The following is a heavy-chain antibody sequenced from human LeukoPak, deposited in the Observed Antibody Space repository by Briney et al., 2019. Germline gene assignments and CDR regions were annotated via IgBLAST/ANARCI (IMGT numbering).Heavy chain of an antibody. Sequence: PGGSLRLSCAASGFTFSSYAMSWVRQAPGKGLEWVSAISGSGGSTYYADSVKGRFTVSRDNSKNTLYLQMNSPRAEDTAVYYCAKDLDDYDAFDIWGQGTMVTVSS. J-gene: IGHJ3*02. D-gene: IGHD4-11*01. V-gene: IGHV3-23*01. CDR2: ISGSGGST. CDR3: AKDLDDYDAFDI. CDR1: GFTFSSYA.